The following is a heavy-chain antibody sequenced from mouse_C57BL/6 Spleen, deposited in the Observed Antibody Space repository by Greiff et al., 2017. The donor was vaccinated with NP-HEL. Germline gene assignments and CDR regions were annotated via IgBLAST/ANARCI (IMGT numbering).Heavy chain of an antibody. V-gene: IGHV5-4*01. Sequence: EVMLVESGGGLVKPGGSLKLSCAASGFTFSSYAMSWVRQTPEKRLEWVATISDGGSYTYYPDNVKGRFTISRDNAKNNLYLQMSHLKSEDTAMYYCARERNTVGFAYWGQGTLVTVSA. J-gene: IGHJ3*01. D-gene: IGHD1-1*01. CDR1: GFTFSSYA. CDR2: ISDGGSYT. CDR3: ARERNTVGFAY.